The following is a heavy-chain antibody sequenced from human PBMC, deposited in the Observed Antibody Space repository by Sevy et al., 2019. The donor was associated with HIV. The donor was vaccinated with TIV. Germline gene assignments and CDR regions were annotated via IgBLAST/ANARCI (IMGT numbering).Heavy chain of an antibody. Sequence: SETLSLTCTVSGGSISSYYWSWIRQPPGKGLEWIGYIYYSGSTNYNPSLKSRVTISVDTSKNQFSLKLSSVTAADTAVYYCARVLGYGSGSYYNRREREGAPWFDPWGQGTLVTVSS. CDR3: ARVLGYGSGSYYNRREREGAPWFDP. D-gene: IGHD3-10*01. J-gene: IGHJ5*02. CDR1: GGSISSYY. V-gene: IGHV4-59*13. CDR2: IYYSGST.